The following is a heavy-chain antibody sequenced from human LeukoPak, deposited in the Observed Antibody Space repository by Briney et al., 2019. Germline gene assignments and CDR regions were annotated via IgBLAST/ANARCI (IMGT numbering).Heavy chain of an antibody. V-gene: IGHV3-7*01. CDR3: ARPSTAVAAGDY. Sequence: GGSLRLSCAASGFTFSNYWMSWVRQAPGKGLEWVANIKQDGSEKYYVDSVKGRFTISRDNAKNSLYLQMNSLRAEDTAVYYCARPSTAVAAGDYWGQGTLVTVSS. CDR2: IKQDGSEK. J-gene: IGHJ4*02. CDR1: GFTFSNYW. D-gene: IGHD6-19*01.